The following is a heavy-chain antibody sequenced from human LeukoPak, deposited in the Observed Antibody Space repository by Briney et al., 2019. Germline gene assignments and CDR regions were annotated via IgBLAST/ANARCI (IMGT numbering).Heavy chain of an antibody. CDR2: IYSGGST. D-gene: IGHD6-19*01. V-gene: IGHV3-66*01. J-gene: IGHJ4*02. CDR1: GFTVSSNY. Sequence: GGSLRLSCAAPGFTVSSNYMSWVRQAPGKGLEWVSVIYSGGSTYYADSVKGRFTISRDNSKNTLYLQMNSLRAEDTAVYYCAREHYSSGWHVDYWGQGTLVTVSS. CDR3: AREHYSSGWHVDY.